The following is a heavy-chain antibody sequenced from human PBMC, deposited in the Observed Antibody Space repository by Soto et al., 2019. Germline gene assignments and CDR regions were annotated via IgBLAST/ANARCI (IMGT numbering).Heavy chain of an antibody. V-gene: IGHV3-30-3*01. Sequence: GGSLRLSCAASGFTFSSYAMHWVRQAPGKGLEWVAVISYDGSNKYYADSVKGRFTISRDNSKNTLYLQMNSLRAEDTAVYYCARDRDSSSWSIPYYYYYYGMDVWGQGTTVTVSS. J-gene: IGHJ6*02. CDR3: ARDRDSSSWSIPYYYYYYGMDV. D-gene: IGHD6-13*01. CDR2: ISYDGSNK. CDR1: GFTFSSYA.